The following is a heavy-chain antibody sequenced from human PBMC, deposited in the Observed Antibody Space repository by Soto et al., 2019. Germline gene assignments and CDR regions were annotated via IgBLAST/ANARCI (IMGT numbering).Heavy chain of an antibody. D-gene: IGHD6-19*01. J-gene: IGHJ6*02. CDR2: ISYDGSNK. V-gene: IGHV3-30*18. CDR1: GFTFSSYG. CDR3: AKERADSSGWGGLYYYYYGMDV. Sequence: GGSLRLSCAASGFTFSSYGMHWVRQAPGKGLEWVAVISYDGSNKYYADSVKGRFTISRDNSKNTLYLQMNSLRAEDTAVYYCAKERADSSGWGGLYYYYYGMDVWGQGTTVTVSS.